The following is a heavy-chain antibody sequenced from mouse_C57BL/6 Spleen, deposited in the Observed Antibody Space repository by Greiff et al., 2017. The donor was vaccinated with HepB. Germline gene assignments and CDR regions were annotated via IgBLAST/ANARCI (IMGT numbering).Heavy chain of an antibody. CDR2: ISSGGDYI. CDR3: TREGETYAMDY. CDR1: GFTFSSYA. V-gene: IGHV5-9-1*02. Sequence: EVKLEESGEGLVKPGGSLKLSCAASGFTFSSYAMSWVRQTPEKRLEWVAYISSGGDYIYYADTVKGRFTISRDNARNTLYLQMSSLKSEDTAMYYCTREGETYAMDYWGQGTSVTVSS. J-gene: IGHJ4*01.